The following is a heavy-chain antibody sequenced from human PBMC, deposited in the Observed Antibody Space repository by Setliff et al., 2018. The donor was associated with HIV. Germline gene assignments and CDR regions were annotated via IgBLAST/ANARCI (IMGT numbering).Heavy chain of an antibody. CDR3: ARDVTSFEAFEL. CDR1: GFSFRSYA. D-gene: IGHD2-21*02. Sequence: PGGSLRLSCAASGFSFRSYAVSWVRQAPGKGLEWVSVISGSGDITYYRESVKGRFTVSRDNAKNSLYLQRHSLRAEDTAVYYCARDVTSFEAFELWGQGTMVTVSS. V-gene: IGHV3-23*01. CDR2: ISGSGDIT. J-gene: IGHJ3*01.